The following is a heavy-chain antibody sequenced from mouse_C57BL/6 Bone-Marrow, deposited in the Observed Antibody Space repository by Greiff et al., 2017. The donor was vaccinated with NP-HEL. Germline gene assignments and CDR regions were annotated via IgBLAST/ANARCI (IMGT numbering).Heavy chain of an antibody. J-gene: IGHJ3*01. V-gene: IGHV3-1*01. CDR2: ISYSGST. D-gene: IGHD1-1*01. CDR3: AREDYYGSSRFAY. Sequence: EVQRVESGPGMVKPSQSLSLTCTVTGYSITSGYDWHWIRHFPGNKLEWMGYISYSGSTNYNPSLKSRISITHDTSKNHFFLKLNSVTTEDTATYYCAREDYYGSSRFAYWGQGTLVTVSA. CDR1: GYSITSGYD.